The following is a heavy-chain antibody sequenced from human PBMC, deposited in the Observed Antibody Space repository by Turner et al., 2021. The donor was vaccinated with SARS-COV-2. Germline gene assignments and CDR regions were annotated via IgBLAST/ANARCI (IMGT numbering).Heavy chain of an antibody. J-gene: IGHJ5*02. CDR3: ARAAQLTVWFDP. V-gene: IGHV1-8*01. D-gene: IGHD3-9*01. Sequence: QVQLVPSGAEVKKPGASVRDSCKASGYTFISYDLYWVRQATGQGLGWMGWMNPNSGNTNYAQKFQGRVTMTRNTSISTAYMELSSLRSEDTAVYYCARAAQLTVWFDPWGQGTLVTVSS. CDR2: MNPNSGNT. CDR1: GYTFISYD.